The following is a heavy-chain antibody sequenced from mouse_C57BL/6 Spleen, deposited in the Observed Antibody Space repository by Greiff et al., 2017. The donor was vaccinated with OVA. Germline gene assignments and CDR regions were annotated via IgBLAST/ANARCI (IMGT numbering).Heavy chain of an antibody. Sequence: QVQLQQPGAELVKPGASVKLSCKASGYTFTSYWMHWVKQRPGQGLEWIGMIHPNSGSTNYNEKFKSKATLTVDKSSSTAYMQLSSLTSEDSAVYYCARWDDYGWYFDVWGTGTTVTVSS. CDR1: GYTFTSYW. V-gene: IGHV1-64*01. J-gene: IGHJ1*03. CDR3: ARWDDYGWYFDV. CDR2: IHPNSGST. D-gene: IGHD2-4*01.